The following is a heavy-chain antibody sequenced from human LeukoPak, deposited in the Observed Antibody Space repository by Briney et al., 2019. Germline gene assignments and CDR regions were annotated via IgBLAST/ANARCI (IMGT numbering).Heavy chain of an antibody. CDR3: ARLQRMETMIVGKGWFDP. Sequence: ASVKVSFKASGYTFTNYYMHWVRQAPGQGVEGMGIINPSGGSTSYAQKFQGRVTITRDISTSTVYMELSSLRSEDTAVYYCARLQRMETMIVGKGWFDPWGQGTLVTVSS. D-gene: IGHD3-22*01. V-gene: IGHV1-46*01. CDR1: GYTFTNYY. CDR2: INPSGGST. J-gene: IGHJ5*02.